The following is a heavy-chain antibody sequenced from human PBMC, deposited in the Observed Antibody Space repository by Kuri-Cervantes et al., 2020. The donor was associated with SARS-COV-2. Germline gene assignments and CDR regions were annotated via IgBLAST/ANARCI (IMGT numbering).Heavy chain of an antibody. Sequence: GEFLKILCAASGFAIISYAMSWLRQAPGKGVEWLSAISGSGGSTYYADSVKGRFTISRDNSKNTLYLQMNSLKAEDTAMYYCARGAANYYYMDVWGKGTTVTVSS. V-gene: IGHV3-23*01. CDR3: ARGAANYYYMDV. J-gene: IGHJ6*03. CDR2: ISGSGGST. CDR1: GFAIISYA. D-gene: IGHD3-16*01.